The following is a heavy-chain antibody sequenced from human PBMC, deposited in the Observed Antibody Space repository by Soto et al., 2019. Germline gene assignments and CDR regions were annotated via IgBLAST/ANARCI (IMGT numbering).Heavy chain of an antibody. Sequence: GGSLSLSYAAAGFNFSTFGMHWLRPAPGKGLEWVAIIWFDGSQQYYADSVKGRFTISRDSSKNILYLQMNSLRAEDTAVYYCTRANTSPFDYWGQGTLVTVSS. CDR2: IWFDGSQQ. CDR1: GFNFSTFG. V-gene: IGHV3-33*01. J-gene: IGHJ4*02. CDR3: TRANTSPFDY.